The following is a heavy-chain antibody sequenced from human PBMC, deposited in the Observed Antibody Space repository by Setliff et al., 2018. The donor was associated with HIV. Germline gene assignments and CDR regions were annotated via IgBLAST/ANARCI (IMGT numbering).Heavy chain of an antibody. CDR1: GFTFSDYY. V-gene: IGHV3-11*04. CDR3: ARVPVMATITYWYFDL. D-gene: IGHD5-12*01. J-gene: IGHJ2*01. CDR2: ISRGGRTK. Sequence: GESLTISCAASGFTFSDYYMSWIRQAPGKGLEWISYISRGGRTKYYADSVKGRFTISRDNAKNSLYLQMNSLRAEDTTIYYCARVPVMATITYWYFDLWG.